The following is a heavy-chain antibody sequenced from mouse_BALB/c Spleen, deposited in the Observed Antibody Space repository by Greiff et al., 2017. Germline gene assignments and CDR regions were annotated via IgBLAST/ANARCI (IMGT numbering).Heavy chain of an antibody. J-gene: IGHJ2*01. V-gene: IGHV2-9*02. CDR2: IWAGGST. CDR1: GFSLTSYG. CDR3: AREDRYEGLDY. Sequence: VNVVESGPGLVAPSQSLSITCTVSGFSLTSYGVHWVRQPPGKGLEWLGVIWAGGSTNYNSALMSRLSISKDNSKSQVFLKMNSLQTDDTAMYYCAREDRYEGLDYWGQGTTLTVSS. D-gene: IGHD2-14*01.